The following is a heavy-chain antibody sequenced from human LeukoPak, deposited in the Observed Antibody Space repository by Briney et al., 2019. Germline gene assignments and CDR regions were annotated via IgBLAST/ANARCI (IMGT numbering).Heavy chain of an antibody. Sequence: PGGSLRLSCAASGFTFSSYAMSWVRQAPGKGLEWVSTIIGSGGSTYYADSVKGRFTISRDNSKNTVYLQMNGLRAEDTALYYCAKRFRAGEGYYYYYMDVWGKGTTVTVSS. D-gene: IGHD3/OR15-3a*01. CDR3: AKRFRAGEGYYYYYMDV. CDR1: GFTFSSYA. CDR2: IIGSGGST. J-gene: IGHJ6*03. V-gene: IGHV3-23*01.